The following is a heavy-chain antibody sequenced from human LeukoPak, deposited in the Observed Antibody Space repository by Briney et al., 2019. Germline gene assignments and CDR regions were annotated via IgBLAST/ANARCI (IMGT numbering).Heavy chain of an antibody. D-gene: IGHD6-19*01. V-gene: IGHV4-39*02. J-gene: IGHJ3*02. CDR3: ARDLPIAVAGAFDI. CDR1: GGSISSSSYY. CDR2: IYYSGST. Sequence: SETLSLTCTVSGGSISSSSYYWGWIRQPPGKGLEWIGSIYYSGSTYYNPSLKSRVTISVDTSKNQFSLKLSSVTAADTAVYYCARDLPIAVAGAFDIWGQGTMVTVSS.